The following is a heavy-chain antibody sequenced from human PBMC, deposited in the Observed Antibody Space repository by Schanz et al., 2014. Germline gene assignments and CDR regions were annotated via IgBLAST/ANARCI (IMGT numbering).Heavy chain of an antibody. CDR2: ISTTGSTI. CDR3: AKSQGSSFDS. D-gene: IGHD6-13*01. Sequence: EVQLVESGGGVVRPGGSLRLSCAASGFTFENYALTWVRQVPGKGLEWVSYISTTGSTIYYADSVKGRFTISSDNSKSTLYLQMSSLRAEDTAVYYCAKSQGSSFDSWGQGTLVTVSS. J-gene: IGHJ4*02. CDR1: GFTFENYA. V-gene: IGHV3-23*04.